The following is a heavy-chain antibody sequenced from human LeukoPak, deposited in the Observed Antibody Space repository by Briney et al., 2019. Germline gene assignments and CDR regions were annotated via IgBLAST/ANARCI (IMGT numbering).Heavy chain of an antibody. Sequence: GGSLRLSCAMSSGFNFSAYYMNWIRQAPGKGLEWVSYISGSGTTKSYAESVKGRFTISRDNAKNSLYLQMNSLRAEDTAVYYCAREDIPNWFDPWGQGTLVTVSS. CDR1: GFNFSAYY. D-gene: IGHD2-15*01. CDR3: AREDIPNWFDP. J-gene: IGHJ5*02. CDR2: ISGSGTTK. V-gene: IGHV3-11*04.